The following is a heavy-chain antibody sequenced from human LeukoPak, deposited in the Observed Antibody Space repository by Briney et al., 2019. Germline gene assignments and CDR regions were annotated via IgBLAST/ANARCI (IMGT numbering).Heavy chain of an antibody. V-gene: IGHV3-11*05. D-gene: IGHD6-13*01. CDR2: ISSSSSYT. CDR3: AREPVYSRQEFFDY. J-gene: IGHJ4*02. Sequence: GGSLRLSCAASGFTFSYYHVSWIRQAPGKRLEWVSYISSSSSYTNYADSVKGRFTISRDNAKNSLYLQINSLRAEDTAVYYCAREPVYSRQEFFDYWGQGTLVTVSS. CDR1: GFTFSYYH.